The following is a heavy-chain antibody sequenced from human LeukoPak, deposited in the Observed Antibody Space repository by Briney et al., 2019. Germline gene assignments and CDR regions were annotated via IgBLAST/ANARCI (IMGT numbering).Heavy chain of an antibody. V-gene: IGHV1-2*02. CDR2: INPNSGGT. CDR1: GYTFTGYY. Sequence: ASVKVSCKASGYTFTGYYMHWVRQAPGQGLEWMGWINPNSGGTNYAQKFQGRVTMTRDTSISTAYMELSRLRSDDTAVYYCARAHTALAALDIWGQGTMVTVSS. D-gene: IGHD5-18*01. J-gene: IGHJ3*02. CDR3: ARAHTALAALDI.